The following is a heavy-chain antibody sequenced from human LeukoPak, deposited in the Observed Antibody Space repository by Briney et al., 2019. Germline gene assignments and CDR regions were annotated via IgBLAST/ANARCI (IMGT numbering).Heavy chain of an antibody. CDR1: GYTFTNYR. CDR2: ISAYNGNT. Sequence: GASVKVSCKASGYTFTNYRVSWVRQAPGQGLEWMGWISAYNGNTNYAQKLQGRVTMTTDTSTSTAYMELRSLRSDDTAVYYCERGGEVNGWSQVVSYYSYMDVWGKGTTVTVSS. CDR3: ERGGEVNGWSQVVSYYSYMDV. J-gene: IGHJ6*03. D-gene: IGHD6-19*01. V-gene: IGHV1-18*01.